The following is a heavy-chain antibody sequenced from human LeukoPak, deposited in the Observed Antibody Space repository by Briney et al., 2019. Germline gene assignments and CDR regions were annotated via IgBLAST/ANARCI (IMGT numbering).Heavy chain of an antibody. CDR1: GGTFSSYA. D-gene: IGHD3-9*01. Sequence: SVKVSCKASGGTFSSYAISWVRQAPGQGLEWMGGIIPIFGTANYAQKFQGRVTITADVSTSTAYMELSSLRSEDTAVYYCARDGGYDILTGYYMGAFDIWGQGTMVTVSS. V-gene: IGHV1-69*13. CDR3: ARDGGYDILTGYYMGAFDI. CDR2: IIPIFGTA. J-gene: IGHJ3*02.